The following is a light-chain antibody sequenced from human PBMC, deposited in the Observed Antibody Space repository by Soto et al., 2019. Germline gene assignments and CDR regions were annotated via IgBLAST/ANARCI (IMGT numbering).Light chain of an antibody. J-gene: IGKJ5*01. CDR2: VAS. CDR3: QQRSNWRPK. CDR1: QSVNQK. Sequence: VLARRSGTCTPSPVNIAALCSIASQSVNQKLGWYQQKPGQAPRLLIYVASYRATGFPDRFSGSGCVTDRTSSFSGLEPEDFVLYSRQQRSNWRPKFGQGTRLEIK. V-gene: IGKV3D-20*02.